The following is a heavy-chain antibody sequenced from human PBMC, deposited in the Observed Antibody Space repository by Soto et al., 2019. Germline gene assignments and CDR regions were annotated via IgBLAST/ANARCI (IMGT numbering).Heavy chain of an antibody. CDR2: IIPIFGTA. D-gene: IGHD6-19*01. V-gene: IGHV1-69*13. J-gene: IGHJ4*02. CDR1: GGTFSSYA. Sequence: GASVKVSCKASGGTFSSYAISWVRQAPGQGLEWMGGIIPIFGTANYAQKFQGRVTITADESTSTAYMELSSLRSEDTAVYYCASPVDHSSGWYPFDYWGQGTLVTVSS. CDR3: ASPVDHSSGWYPFDY.